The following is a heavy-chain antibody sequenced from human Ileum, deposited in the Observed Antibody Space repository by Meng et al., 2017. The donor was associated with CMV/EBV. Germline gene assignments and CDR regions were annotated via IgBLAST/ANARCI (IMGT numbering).Heavy chain of an antibody. CDR3: TRANSNYAITSTPFDP. V-gene: IGHV1-3*01. J-gene: IGHJ5*02. D-gene: IGHD2-15*01. CDR1: GYSFTTHA. CDR2: INVANGDT. Sequence: SGYSFTTHAMHWVRQAPGQSLEWMGSINVANGDTKYAQRFHDRLTITIDTSASTAYMELTSLRSEDTAVYYRTRANSNYAITSTPFDPWGQGTLVTVSS.